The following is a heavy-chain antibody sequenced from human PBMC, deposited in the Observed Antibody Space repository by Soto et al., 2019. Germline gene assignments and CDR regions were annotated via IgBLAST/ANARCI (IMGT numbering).Heavy chain of an antibody. D-gene: IGHD3-22*01. CDR1: GYTFTSYG. Sequence: ASVKVSCKASGYTFTSYGISWVRQAPGQGLEWMGWISAYNGNTNYAQKLQGRVTMTTDTSTSAAYMELRSLRSDDTAVYYCAREIAGVYYDSSGYRDYWGRGTLVTVSS. CDR2: ISAYNGNT. CDR3: AREIAGVYYDSSGYRDY. J-gene: IGHJ4*02. V-gene: IGHV1-18*01.